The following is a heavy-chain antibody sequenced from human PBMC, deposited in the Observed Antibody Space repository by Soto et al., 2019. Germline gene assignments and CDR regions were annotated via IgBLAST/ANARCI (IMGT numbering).Heavy chain of an antibody. CDR1: GFTFSSYS. Sequence: EVQLVESGGGLVKPGGSLRLSCAASGFTFSSYSMNWVRQAPGKGLEWVSSISSSSSYIYYADSVKGRFTISRDNAKNSLYLQMNSLRAEDTAVYYCARDTREEENWYFDLWGRGTLVTVSS. D-gene: IGHD2-2*01. V-gene: IGHV3-21*01. CDR3: ARDTREEENWYFDL. J-gene: IGHJ2*01. CDR2: ISSSSSYI.